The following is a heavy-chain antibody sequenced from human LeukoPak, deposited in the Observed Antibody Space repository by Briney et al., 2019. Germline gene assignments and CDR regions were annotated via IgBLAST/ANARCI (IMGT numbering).Heavy chain of an antibody. V-gene: IGHV4-59*01. Sequence: PETLSLTCTVSGGSISSYYWSWIRQPPGKGLEWIGYIYYSGSTNYNPSLKSRVTISVDTSKNQFSLKLSSVTAADTAVYYCARGRSSSWYPGDYWGQGNLVSVSS. CDR2: IYYSGST. D-gene: IGHD6-13*01. J-gene: IGHJ4*02. CDR3: ARGRSSSWYPGDY. CDR1: GGSISSYY.